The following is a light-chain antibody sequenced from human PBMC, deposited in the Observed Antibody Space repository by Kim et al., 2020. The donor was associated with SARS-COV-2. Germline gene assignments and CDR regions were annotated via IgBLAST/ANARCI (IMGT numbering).Light chain of an antibody. CDR2: VNSDGSH. Sequence: QLVLTQSPSASASLGASVKLTCTLSSGHSSYAIAWHQQQPEKGPRYLLKVNSDGSHSTGDGIPDRFSGSSSGAERYLTISSLQSEDEADYYCQTWGTGIWVFGGGTQLTVL. CDR1: SGHSSYA. CDR3: QTWGTGIWV. V-gene: IGLV4-69*01. J-gene: IGLJ3*02.